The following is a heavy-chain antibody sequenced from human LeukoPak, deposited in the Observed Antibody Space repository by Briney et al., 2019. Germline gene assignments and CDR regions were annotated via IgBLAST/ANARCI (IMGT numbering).Heavy chain of an antibody. CDR3: ARHRFTSPLDS. V-gene: IGHV4-59*08. D-gene: IGHD3-10*01. CDR2: IFYTGDS. Sequence: SETLSLTCTVSGVSSSSSYWSWIRQPPGKGLEWIGYIFYTGDSNHNPSFKSRVSISLDTSKDQISLKLSSVTAADTAVYYCARHRFTSPLDSWGQGTLVTVSS. J-gene: IGHJ4*02. CDR1: GVSSSSSY.